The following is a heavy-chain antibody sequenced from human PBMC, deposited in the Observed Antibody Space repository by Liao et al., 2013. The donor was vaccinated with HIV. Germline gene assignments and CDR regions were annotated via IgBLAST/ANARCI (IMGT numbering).Heavy chain of an antibody. CDR3: ARGTDFDH. V-gene: IGHV4-4*07. Sequence: QVQLQESGPGLVKPSETLTLTCTVSGGSISGYSWSWIRQPAGKGLAWIGRMYSSGSTNYSPSLKSRVTLSVDTSKNQFSLKLTSVTAADTALYYCARGTDFDHWGLGTQVTVSS. CDR2: MYSSGST. CDR1: GGSISGYS. J-gene: IGHJ5*02.